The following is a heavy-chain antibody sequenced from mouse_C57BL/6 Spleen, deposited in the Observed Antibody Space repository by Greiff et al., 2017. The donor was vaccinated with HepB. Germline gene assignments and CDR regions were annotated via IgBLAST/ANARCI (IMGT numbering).Heavy chain of an antibody. CDR2: IYPGDGDT. CDR3: ASEGSIYGPCFDG. J-gene: IGHJ1*03. Sequence: VQLQESGPELVKPGASVKISCKASGYAFRSSWMNWVKQRPGKGLEWIGRIYPGDGDTNYNGKFKGKATLTADKSSSTAYMQLSSLTSEDSSVYFFASEGSIYGPCFDGWGTGTTATVSS. V-gene: IGHV1-82*01. D-gene: IGHD1-1*01. CDR1: GYAFRSSW.